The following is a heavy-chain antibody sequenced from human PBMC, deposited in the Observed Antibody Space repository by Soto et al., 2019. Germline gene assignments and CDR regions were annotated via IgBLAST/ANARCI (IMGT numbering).Heavy chain of an antibody. D-gene: IGHD6-6*01. V-gene: IGHV3-23*01. CDR3: AKDSGTSFAAPNRLDP. J-gene: IGHJ5*02. CDR2: ISGSGGST. CDR1: GFTFSTYA. Sequence: GGSLRLSWSASGFTFSTYAMSWVRQAPGKGLKWISVISGSGGSTHYADSVKGRFAISRDNSKNTLYLQMNSLRAEDTAVYYCAKDSGTSFAAPNRLDPAVHRTMV.